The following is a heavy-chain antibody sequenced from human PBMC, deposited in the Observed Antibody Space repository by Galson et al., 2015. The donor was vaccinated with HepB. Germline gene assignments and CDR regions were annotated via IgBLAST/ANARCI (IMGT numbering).Heavy chain of an antibody. D-gene: IGHD5-12*01. CDR2: VSSDGNTK. CDR1: GFAFSDYG. Sequence: ALRLSCAASGFAFSDYGMHWVRQAPGKGLDEVAVVSSDGNTKGYTDSVKGRFTISRDNAKNTLYLLMNSLRPEDTAVYFCVKDKPYTGHAWGQGVLVTVSS. V-gene: IGHV3-30*18. CDR3: VKDKPYTGHA. J-gene: IGHJ5*02.